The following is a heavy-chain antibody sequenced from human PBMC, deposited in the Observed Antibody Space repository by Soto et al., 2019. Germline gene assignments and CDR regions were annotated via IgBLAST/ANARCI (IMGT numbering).Heavy chain of an antibody. J-gene: IGHJ5*02. V-gene: IGHV4-38-2*01. D-gene: IGHD4-17*01. CDR3: ARGAATVTPGWFDP. CDR1: GDSISSGYY. Sequence: SETLSLTCAVSGDSISSGYYWAWIRQPPGKGLEWIGSIYHSGTTYYNPSLKSRVTISVDTSKNQFSLKLTSVTAADTAVYYCARGAATVTPGWFDPWGQGXMVTVYS. CDR2: IYHSGTT.